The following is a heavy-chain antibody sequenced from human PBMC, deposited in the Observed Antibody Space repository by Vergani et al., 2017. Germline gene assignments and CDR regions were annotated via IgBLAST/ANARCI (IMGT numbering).Heavy chain of an antibody. D-gene: IGHD1-1*01. V-gene: IGHV3-48*01. J-gene: IGHJ3*02. Sequence: EVQLVESGGDLVQPGGSLRLSCAASGFTFSSYSMNWVRQAPGKGLEWVSYISSSSSTIYYADSVKGRFTISRDNAKNSLYLQMNSLRAEDTAVYYCARDRGWNDPFDAFDIWGQGTMVTVSS. CDR2: ISSSSSTI. CDR3: ARDRGWNDPFDAFDI. CDR1: GFTFSSYS.